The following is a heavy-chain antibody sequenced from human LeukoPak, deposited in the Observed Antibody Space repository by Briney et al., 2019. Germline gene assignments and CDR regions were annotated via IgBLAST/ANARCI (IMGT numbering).Heavy chain of an antibody. V-gene: IGHV3-23*01. J-gene: IGHJ6*03. Sequence: GGSLRLSCAASGFTFSSYAMSWVRQAPGKGLEWVSAISGSGGSTYYADSVKGRFTISRDNSKNTLYLQMNSLRAEDTAVYYCAKDLVRTYGSAVYYYYIDVWGKGTTVTISS. CDR3: AKDLVRTYGSAVYYYYIDV. CDR2: ISGSGGST. D-gene: IGHD3-10*01. CDR1: GFTFSSYA.